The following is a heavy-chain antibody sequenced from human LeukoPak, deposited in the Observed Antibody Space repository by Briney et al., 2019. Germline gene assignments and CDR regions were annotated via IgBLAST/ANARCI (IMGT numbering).Heavy chain of an antibody. CDR3: AKVWHKDYYDSSGYYGSFDY. CDR2: IRSNSDGGTI. CDR1: GFTFSNAW. V-gene: IGHV3-15*07. J-gene: IGHJ4*02. D-gene: IGHD3-22*01. Sequence: GGSLRLSCATSGFTFSNAWMNWVRQAPGKGLEWVGRIRSNSDGGTIDYAAPVKGRFTLSRDDSKTTLYLQMNSLQTEDTAVYYCAKVWHKDYYDSSGYYGSFDYWGQGTLVTVSS.